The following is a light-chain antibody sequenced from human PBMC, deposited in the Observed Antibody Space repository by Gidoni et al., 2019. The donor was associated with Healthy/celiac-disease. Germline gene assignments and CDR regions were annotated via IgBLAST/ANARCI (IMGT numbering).Light chain of an antibody. Sequence: QSALTQPASVSGSPGQSITISCTGPSRDVGGYNYVSWYPQHPGKAPKLLIYDVSNRPSGVSNRFSGSKSGNTASLTISGLQAEDDADYYCSSYTSSSVVFGGGTKLTVL. CDR2: DVS. CDR1: SRDVGGYNY. J-gene: IGLJ2*01. V-gene: IGLV2-14*01. CDR3: SSYTSSSVV.